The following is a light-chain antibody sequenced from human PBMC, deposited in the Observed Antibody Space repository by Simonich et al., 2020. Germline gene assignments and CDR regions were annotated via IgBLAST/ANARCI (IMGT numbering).Light chain of an antibody. CDR3: SSYTSGSTVV. J-gene: IGLJ2*01. Sequence: QSALTQPASVSGSPGQSITISCTGTSSDVGGYNYVSWYQQHPGKAPKRMNYDVSNRPSGVSNRFAGSKSGNTASLTISGLQAEDEADYYCSSYTSGSTVVFGGGTKLTVL. CDR1: SSDVGGYNY. CDR2: DVS. V-gene: IGLV2-14*03.